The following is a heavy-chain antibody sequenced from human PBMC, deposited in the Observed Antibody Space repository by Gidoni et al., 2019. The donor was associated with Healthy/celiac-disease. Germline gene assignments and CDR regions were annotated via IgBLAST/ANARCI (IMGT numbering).Heavy chain of an antibody. D-gene: IGHD2-15*01. CDR1: GGSISSSSYY. V-gene: IGHV4-39*01. CDR3: ARYNSDIVVVVAAIAWFDP. J-gene: IGHJ5*02. Sequence: QLQLQESGPGLVKPSETLSLTCTVSGGSISSSSYYWGWIRQPPGKGLECIGSIYYSGSTYYNPSLKSRVTISVDTSKNQFSLKLSSVTAADTAVYYCARYNSDIVVVVAAIAWFDPWGQGTLVTVSS. CDR2: IYYSGST.